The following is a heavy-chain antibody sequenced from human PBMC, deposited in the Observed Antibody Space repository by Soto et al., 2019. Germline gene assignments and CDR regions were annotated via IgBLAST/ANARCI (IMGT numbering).Heavy chain of an antibody. CDR1: GFTFSGSA. V-gene: IGHV3-73*01. D-gene: IGHD1-20*01. J-gene: IGHJ6*03. CDR3: TSNNWKNPLRYYYMDV. Sequence: EVQLVESGGGLVQPGGSLKLSCAASGFTFSGSAMHWVRQASGKGLEWVGRIRSKANSYATAYAASVKGRFTISRDDSKNTEYLQMNSLKTEDTAVYYCTSNNWKNPLRYYYMDVWGKGTTVTVSS. CDR2: IRSKANSYAT.